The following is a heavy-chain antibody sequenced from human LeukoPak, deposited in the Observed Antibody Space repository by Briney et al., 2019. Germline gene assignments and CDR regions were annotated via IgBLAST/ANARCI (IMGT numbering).Heavy chain of an antibody. CDR1: GGSITGYY. V-gene: IGHV4-59*08. J-gene: IGHJ4*02. CDR2: IYYSGAT. CDR3: ARHGGVLWFGELFDY. D-gene: IGHD3-10*01. Sequence: AETLSLTCSVSGGSITGYYWSWLRQPPGKGLEWIGYIYYSGATNYNPSLKSRVTISVDTSKNQFSLKLNSVTAADTAVYYCARHGGVLWFGELFDYWGQGMLVTVSS.